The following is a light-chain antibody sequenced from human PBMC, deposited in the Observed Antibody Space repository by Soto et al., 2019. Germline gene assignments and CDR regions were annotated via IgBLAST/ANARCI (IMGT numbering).Light chain of an antibody. Sequence: IVLTQSPGTLSLSPGERATLSCRASQSVSSSYLAWYQQKPGQPPRLLISGASSRATGIPDRFSGSGSGTDFTLTISRLEPEDFAVYFCQQYGSSPRTFGGGTKVEIK. CDR2: GAS. CDR3: QQYGSSPRT. CDR1: QSVSSSY. J-gene: IGKJ4*01. V-gene: IGKV3-20*01.